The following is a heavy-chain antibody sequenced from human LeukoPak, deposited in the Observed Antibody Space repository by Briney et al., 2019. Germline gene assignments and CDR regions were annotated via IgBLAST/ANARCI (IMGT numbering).Heavy chain of an antibody. D-gene: IGHD2-8*02. Sequence: GGSLRLSCAASGFTFSRYAMHWVHQTPGMGLVWVSRLAADGSGTDYADSVKGRFTISRDNAKNTVYLQMSSLRAEDTAVYYCARDGFTGPRTAYLDHWGQGTLVTVSS. CDR1: GFTFSRYA. CDR3: ARDGFTGPRTAYLDH. CDR2: LAADGSGT. J-gene: IGHJ4*01. V-gene: IGHV3-74*01.